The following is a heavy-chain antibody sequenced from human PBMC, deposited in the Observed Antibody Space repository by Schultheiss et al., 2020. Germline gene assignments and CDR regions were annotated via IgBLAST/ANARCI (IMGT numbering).Heavy chain of an antibody. V-gene: IGHV4-30-4*01. Sequence: SETLSLTCTVSGGSISSGDYYWSWIRQPPGKGLEWIGYIYYSGSTYYNPSLKSRVTISVDTSKNQFSLKLSSVTAADTAVYYCARHFRVGATGIYFDYWGQGTLVTVSS. J-gene: IGHJ4*02. CDR2: IYYSGST. D-gene: IGHD1-26*01. CDR1: GGSISSGDYY. CDR3: ARHFRVGATGIYFDY.